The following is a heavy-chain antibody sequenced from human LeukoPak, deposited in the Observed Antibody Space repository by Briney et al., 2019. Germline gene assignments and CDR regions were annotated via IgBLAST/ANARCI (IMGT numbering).Heavy chain of an antibody. Sequence: SETLSLTCTVSGGSISSYYWSWIRQPPGKGLEWIGYIYYSGSTNYNPSLKSRVTISVDTSKNQFSLQVSSVTAADTAVYYCAREGPGRFDPWGQGTLVTVSS. CDR2: IYYSGST. J-gene: IGHJ5*02. V-gene: IGHV4-59*01. CDR1: GGSISSYY. CDR3: AREGPGRFDP.